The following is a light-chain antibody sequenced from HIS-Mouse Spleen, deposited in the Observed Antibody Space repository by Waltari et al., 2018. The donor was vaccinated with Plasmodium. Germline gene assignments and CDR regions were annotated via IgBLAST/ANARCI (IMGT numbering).Light chain of an antibody. J-gene: IGLJ3*02. V-gene: IGLV3-10*01. Sequence: SYELTQPPPVSVSPGQTARITCAEDALQIQYASWYQQKSGQAPVLVIYEDSKRPPGIPERFSGSSSGAMATLTISGAQVEDEADYYCYSTDSSGNHRVFGGGTKLTVL. CDR3: YSTDSSGNHRV. CDR1: ALQIQY. CDR2: EDS.